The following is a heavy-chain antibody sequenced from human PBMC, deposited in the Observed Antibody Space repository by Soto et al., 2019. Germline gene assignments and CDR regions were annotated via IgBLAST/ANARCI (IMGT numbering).Heavy chain of an antibody. CDR2: IYYSGST. V-gene: IGHV4-59*01. CDR3: ARGVPYSYGYVSWFDP. Sequence: SETLSLTCTVSGGSISSYYWSWIRQPPGKELQYIGYIYYSGSTNYNPSLKSRVTISVDTSKNQFSLKLSSVTAADTAVYYCARGVPYSYGYVSWFDPWGQGTLVTVSS. D-gene: IGHD5-18*01. CDR1: GGSISSYY. J-gene: IGHJ5*02.